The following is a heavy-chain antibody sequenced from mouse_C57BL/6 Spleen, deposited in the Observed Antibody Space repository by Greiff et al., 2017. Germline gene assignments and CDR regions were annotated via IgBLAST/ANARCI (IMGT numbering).Heavy chain of an antibody. D-gene: IGHD1-1*01. CDR1: GYTFTSYW. CDR2: IYPSDSET. CDR3: ARSGGSSYGGFDY. V-gene: IGHV1-61*01. J-gene: IGHJ3*01. Sequence: QVQLQQPGAELVRPGSSVKLSCKASGYTFTSYWMDWVKQRPGQGLEWIGNIYPSDSETHYNQKFKDKATLTVDKSSSTAYMQLSSLTSEDSAVYYCARSGGSSYGGFDYWGQGTLVTVSA.